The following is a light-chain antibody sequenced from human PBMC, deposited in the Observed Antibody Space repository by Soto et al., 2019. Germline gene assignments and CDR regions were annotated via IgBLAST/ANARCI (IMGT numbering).Light chain of an antibody. CDR3: PQSYSTRYP. V-gene: IGKV1-39*01. CDR1: QSISSY. Sequence: DIQMTQSPSSLSASVGDRVTITCRASQSISSYLNWYQQKPGKAPKLLIYAASSLQSGVPSRFSGSGSGTDFTLTISSLQPEDFATYYCPQSYSTRYPFGQGTKLEIK. J-gene: IGKJ2*01. CDR2: AAS.